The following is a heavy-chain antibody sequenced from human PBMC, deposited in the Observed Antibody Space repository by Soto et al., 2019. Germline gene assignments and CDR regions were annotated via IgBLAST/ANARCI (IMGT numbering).Heavy chain of an antibody. D-gene: IGHD2-15*01. V-gene: IGHV4-59*06. J-gene: IGHJ4*02. CDR3: ARYSDYCTGRSCYGNFDF. CDR2: ISHSGRT. Sequence: SETLCLTCTVSGGSISSYYWSWIRQPPGKGLEWIGFISHSGRTYYNPSLKSRAAISVDTSENQFSLRLSSVTAADTAVYFCARYSDYCTGRSCYGNFDFWGQGTPVTVSS. CDR1: GGSISSYY.